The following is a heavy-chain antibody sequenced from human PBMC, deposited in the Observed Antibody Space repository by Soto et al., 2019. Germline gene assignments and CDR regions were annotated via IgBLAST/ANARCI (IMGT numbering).Heavy chain of an antibody. CDR1: GFTFIDYA. CDR2: ISGGGTT. CDR3: AKHIANYYGSGSDS. V-gene: IGHV3-23*01. J-gene: IGHJ5*01. D-gene: IGHD3-10*01. Sequence: GGSLRLSCAASGFTFIDYALSWVRQAPGEGLEWVSAISGGGTTYHADSVKGRFTISRDKSKNTLYLQMNSLRAEDTAVYYCAKHIANYYGSGSDSWGQGTLVTVSS.